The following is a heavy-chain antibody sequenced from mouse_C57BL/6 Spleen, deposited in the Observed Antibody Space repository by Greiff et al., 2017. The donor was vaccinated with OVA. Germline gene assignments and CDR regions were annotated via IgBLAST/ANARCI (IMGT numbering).Heavy chain of an antibody. Sequence: QVQLQQPGAELVMPGASVKLSCKASGYTFTSYWMHWVKQRPGQGLEWIGEIDPSDSYTNYNQKFKGKSTLTVDKSSSTAYMQLSSLTSEDSAVYYCARKEFYYDYVGYFDYWGQGTTLTVSS. J-gene: IGHJ2*01. V-gene: IGHV1-69*01. D-gene: IGHD2-4*01. CDR3: ARKEFYYDYVGYFDY. CDR1: GYTFTSYW. CDR2: IDPSDSYT.